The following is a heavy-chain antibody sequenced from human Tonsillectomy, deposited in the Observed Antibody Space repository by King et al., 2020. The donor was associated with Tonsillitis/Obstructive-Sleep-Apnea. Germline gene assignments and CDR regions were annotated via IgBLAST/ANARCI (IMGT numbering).Heavy chain of an antibody. CDR3: ALMKQTLSRRL. D-gene: IGHD1/OR15-1a*01. V-gene: IGHV1-3*01. Sequence: QLVQSGAEVKTPGASVKVSCKASGYSFTDYYIHWVRQAPGQRLEWLGWIDARNGNRGFSERFQGRVTIIRDTVASTVDMDLSSLRSEDTAVYYCALMKQTLSRRLWGQGTLVTVSS. CDR1: GYSFTDYY. CDR2: IDARNGNR. J-gene: IGHJ4*02.